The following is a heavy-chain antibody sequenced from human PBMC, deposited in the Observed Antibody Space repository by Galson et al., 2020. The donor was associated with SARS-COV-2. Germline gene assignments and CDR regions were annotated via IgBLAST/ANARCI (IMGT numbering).Heavy chain of an antibody. V-gene: IGHV3-21*01. D-gene: IGHD3-22*01. CDR1: GFTFSSYR. CDR2: ISSSSSYI. J-gene: IGHJ4*02. Sequence: KIGESLKISCEASGFTFSSYRMNWVRQAPGKGLEWVSSISSSSSYIYYADSVKGRFTISRDNAKNSLYLQMNSLRAEDTAVYYCARDDNYYDCSHDGCWGQGRLVTVAS. CDR3: ARDDNYYDCSHDGC.